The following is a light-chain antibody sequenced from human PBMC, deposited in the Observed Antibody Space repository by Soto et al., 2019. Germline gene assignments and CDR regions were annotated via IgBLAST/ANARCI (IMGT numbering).Light chain of an antibody. CDR3: QQYIKWPPLT. CDR1: QSVSRN. J-gene: IGKJ5*01. Sequence: GERATLSCRASQSVSRNLAWSQQKPGQAPRLLSDGASTRATGIPVRFSGRGSGTEFTLTISSLQSEDLAVYYCQQYIKWPPLTFGQDTRLEIK. CDR2: GAS. V-gene: IGKV3-15*01.